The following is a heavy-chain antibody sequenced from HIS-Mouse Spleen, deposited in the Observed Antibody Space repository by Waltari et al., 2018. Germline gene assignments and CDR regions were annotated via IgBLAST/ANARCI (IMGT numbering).Heavy chain of an antibody. CDR3: ARSESRFLEWLDWFDP. V-gene: IGHV1-18*01. CDR2: VSAYNGNT. J-gene: IGHJ5*02. D-gene: IGHD3-3*01. CDR1: GYTFTSYG. Sequence: QVQLVQSGAEVKKPGASVKVSCKASGYTFTSYGISWVRQAPGQGLECMGCVSAYNGNTNDAQTLQGRVTMTTDTSKSTAYMELRSLRSDDTAVYYCARSESRFLEWLDWFDPWGQGTLVTVSS.